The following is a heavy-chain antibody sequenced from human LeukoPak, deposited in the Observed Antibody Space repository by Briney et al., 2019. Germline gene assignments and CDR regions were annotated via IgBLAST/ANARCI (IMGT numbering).Heavy chain of an antibody. D-gene: IGHD6-13*01. Sequence: PSETLSLTCAVFGGSFSGYYWTWVRQPPRMGLEWIGEINQSGVINYNSSLKSRVTISEDTSKNQFSLKLNSVTAADTAVYYCARGREAARPPLGYWGQGTLVTVSS. J-gene: IGHJ4*02. CDR1: GGSFSGYY. CDR2: INQSGVI. CDR3: ARGREAARPPLGY. V-gene: IGHV4-34*01.